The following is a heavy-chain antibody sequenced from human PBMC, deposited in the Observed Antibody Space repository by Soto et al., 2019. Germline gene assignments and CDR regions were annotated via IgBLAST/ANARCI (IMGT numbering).Heavy chain of an antibody. CDR1: GFTFRSYG. V-gene: IGHV3-33*01. J-gene: IGHJ4*02. CDR3: ARCYSSSWLDY. D-gene: IGHD6-13*01. CDR2: IWYDGSNK. Sequence: GGPLRLSCAASGFTFRSYGIHRVRQAPGKGLEWVAVIWYDGSNKYYADSVKGRFTISRDNSKNTLYLQMNSLRAEDTAVYYCARCYSSSWLDYWGQGTLVTVSS.